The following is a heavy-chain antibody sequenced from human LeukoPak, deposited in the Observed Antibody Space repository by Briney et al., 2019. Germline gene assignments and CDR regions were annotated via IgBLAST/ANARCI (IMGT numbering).Heavy chain of an antibody. V-gene: IGHV1-2*02. J-gene: IGHJ1*01. Sequence: ASVKVSCKASGYTFADYYFHWVRQPPGQGLEWMGWINPNNGGTQYAQKFQGRVTLTRDTSISTAYMELSRLTSDDTAVYYCARAKLDDCGGDCDQYFQHWGQGTLVTVSS. CDR3: ARAKLDDCGGDCDQYFQH. CDR2: INPNNGGT. D-gene: IGHD2-21*02. CDR1: GYTFADYY.